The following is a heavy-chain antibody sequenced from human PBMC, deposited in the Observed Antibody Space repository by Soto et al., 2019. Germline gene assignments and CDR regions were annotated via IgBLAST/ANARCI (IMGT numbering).Heavy chain of an antibody. CDR3: ATRGYSGYDYLNFFDY. V-gene: IGHV3-23*01. D-gene: IGHD5-12*01. Sequence: GSLRLSCAASGFTFSSYAMSWVRQAPGKGLEWVSAISGSGGSTYYADSVKGRFTISRDNSKNTLYLQMNSLRAEDTAVYYCATRGYSGYDYLNFFDYWGQGTLVTVSS. CDR2: ISGSGGST. J-gene: IGHJ4*02. CDR1: GFTFSSYA.